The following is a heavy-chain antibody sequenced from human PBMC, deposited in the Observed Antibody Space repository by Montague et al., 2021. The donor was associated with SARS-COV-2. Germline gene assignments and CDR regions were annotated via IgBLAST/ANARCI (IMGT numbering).Heavy chain of an antibody. CDR1: GGSISRSSYY. Sequence: SETLSLTCSVSGGSISRSSYYWDWIRQPPGKGLEWIGSIHYSGTTYYNPPLESRVTISVDTSNNQFSVKLTSVTAADTAVYFCARRESGWVDAFDIWGRGTMVTVSS. CDR2: IHYSGTT. V-gene: IGHV4-39*01. CDR3: ARRESGWVDAFDI. D-gene: IGHD6-19*01. J-gene: IGHJ3*02.